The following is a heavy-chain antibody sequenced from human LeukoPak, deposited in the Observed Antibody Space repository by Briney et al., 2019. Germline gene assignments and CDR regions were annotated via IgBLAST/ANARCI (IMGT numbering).Heavy chain of an antibody. J-gene: IGHJ4*02. D-gene: IGHD1-7*01. V-gene: IGHV2-70*04. Sequence: SGPALVKPTQTLTLTCTFSGFSLSTSGMRVSWIRQPPGEALEWLARIDWDDDKFYSTSLKTRLTISKDTSKNQVVLTMTNMDPVDTATYYCARIRNYDLDYWGQGTLVTVSS. CDR2: IDWDDDK. CDR1: GFSLSTSGMR. CDR3: ARIRNYDLDY.